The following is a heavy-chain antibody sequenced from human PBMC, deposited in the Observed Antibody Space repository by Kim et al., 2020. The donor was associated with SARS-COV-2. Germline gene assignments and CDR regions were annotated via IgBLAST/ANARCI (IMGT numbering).Heavy chain of an antibody. D-gene: IGHD5-12*01. CDR3: AKDWRDSGYDPDFDY. CDR1: GFTFDDYA. CDR2: ISWNSGSI. V-gene: IGHV3-9*01. J-gene: IGHJ4*02. Sequence: GGSLRLSCAASGFTFDDYAMHWVRQAPGKGLEWVSGISWNSGSIGYADSVKGRFTISRDNAKNSLYLQMNSLRAEDTALYYCAKDWRDSGYDPDFDYWGQGTLVTVSS.